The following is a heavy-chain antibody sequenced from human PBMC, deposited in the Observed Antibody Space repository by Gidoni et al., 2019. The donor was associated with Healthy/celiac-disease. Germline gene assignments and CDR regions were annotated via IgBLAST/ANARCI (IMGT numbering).Heavy chain of an antibody. Sequence: EVQLVQSGAEVQKPGESLKISCKGCGESLPSYWIGWVLQMPGKVLEWMGIIYPGDPATRYSPSLQGPVTISAPQSIRPAHLQSSSLKASDTAMYYCARLVAANSYYVIDVLGQGTTVTVSS. CDR3: ARLVAANSYYVIDV. J-gene: IGHJ6*02. V-gene: IGHV5-51*01. CDR1: GESLPSYW. D-gene: IGHD2-15*01. CDR2: IYPGDPAT.